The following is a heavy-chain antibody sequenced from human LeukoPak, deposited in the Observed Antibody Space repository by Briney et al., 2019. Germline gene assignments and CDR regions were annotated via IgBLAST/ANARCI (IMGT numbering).Heavy chain of an antibody. Sequence: QSGGSLRLSCAASGFTFSSYRMNWVRQAPGKGLEWVAFIRDEGNNKDYVDSVKGRFTISRDNSKNTLFLQMNSLRAEDTAVYYCAKHNTPNGWFGNPHFDYWGQGTLVTVSS. CDR1: GFTFSSYR. J-gene: IGHJ4*02. D-gene: IGHD3-10*01. V-gene: IGHV3-30*02. CDR3: AKHNTPNGWFGNPHFDY. CDR2: IRDEGNNK.